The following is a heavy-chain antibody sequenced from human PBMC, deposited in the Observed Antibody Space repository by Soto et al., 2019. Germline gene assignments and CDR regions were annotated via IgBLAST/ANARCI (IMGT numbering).Heavy chain of an antibody. CDR3: ARHLVSGITIFGVVSYGMDV. Sequence: PSETLSLTCTVSGGSISSSSYYWGWIRQPPGKGLEWIGSIYYSGSTYYNPSLKSRVTMSVDTSKNQFSLKLSSVTAADTAVYYCARHLVSGITIFGVVSYGMDVWGQGTTVTVSS. CDR1: GGSISSSSYY. J-gene: IGHJ6*02. CDR2: IYYSGST. V-gene: IGHV4-39*01. D-gene: IGHD3-3*01.